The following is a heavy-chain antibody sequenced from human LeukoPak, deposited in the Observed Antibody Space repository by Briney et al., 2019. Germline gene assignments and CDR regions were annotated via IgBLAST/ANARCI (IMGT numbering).Heavy chain of an antibody. Sequence: VASVKVSCKAFGYTFTSYGISWVRQAPGQGLEWMGWISAYNGNTNYAQKLQGRVTITRDTSASTAYMKLSSLRSEDTAVYYCARDRGVTMVRGVIDSFDYWGQGTLVTVSS. CDR2: ISAYNGNT. V-gene: IGHV1-18*01. CDR3: ARDRGVTMVRGVIDSFDY. CDR1: GYTFTSYG. D-gene: IGHD3-10*01. J-gene: IGHJ4*02.